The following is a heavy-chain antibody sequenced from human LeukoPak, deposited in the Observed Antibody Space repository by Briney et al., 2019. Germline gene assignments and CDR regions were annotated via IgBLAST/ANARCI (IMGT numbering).Heavy chain of an antibody. CDR1: GFTFGSYV. Sequence: PGESLRLSCAASGFTFGSYVMSWVRQAPGKGPEWVSAISGDGGTYYADSVKGRFTISRDNSKNTFYLQMNSLGGEDTALYYCARYCGAXSCYXGFDYWGQGTLVT. D-gene: IGHD2-15*01. CDR3: ARYCGAXSCYXGFDY. CDR2: ISGDGGT. J-gene: IGHJ4*02. V-gene: IGHV3-23*01.